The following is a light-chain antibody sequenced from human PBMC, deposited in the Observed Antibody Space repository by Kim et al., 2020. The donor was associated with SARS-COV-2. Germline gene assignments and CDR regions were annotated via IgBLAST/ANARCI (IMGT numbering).Light chain of an antibody. V-gene: IGKV3-11*01. CDR2: DAS. CDR1: QCVNSF. J-gene: IGKJ4*01. CDR3: QQRSNWPRT. Sequence: SLAPGDRATLSGRASQCVNSFLACSQPRPGQAPRLLIYDASNRATDIPARFSGSGSGTDFTLTISSLEPEDFAVYYCQQRSNWPRTFGGGTKLEI.